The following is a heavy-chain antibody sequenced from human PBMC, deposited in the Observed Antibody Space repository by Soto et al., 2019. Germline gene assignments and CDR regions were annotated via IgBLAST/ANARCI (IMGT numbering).Heavy chain of an antibody. CDR3: VKDGSSGWPYYYGLDV. CDR1: GFTFSSYG. V-gene: IGHV3-30*18. Sequence: RRLSCAASGFTFSSYGMHWVRQAPGKGLEWVAVISYDGSNKYYADSVKGRFTIARDNSKNTLFLHMSSLRAEDTAVYYCVKDGSSGWPYYYGLDVWGQGTSVTVSS. D-gene: IGHD6-19*01. CDR2: ISYDGSNK. J-gene: IGHJ6*02.